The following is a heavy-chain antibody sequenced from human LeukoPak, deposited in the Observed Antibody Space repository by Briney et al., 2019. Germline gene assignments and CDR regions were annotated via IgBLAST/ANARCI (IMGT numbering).Heavy chain of an antibody. CDR3: ARDGYSGYDFGYYYYYYMDV. CDR1: GYSFTNYD. J-gene: IGHJ6*03. D-gene: IGHD5-12*01. Sequence: GASVKVSCKASGYSFTNYDINWVRQATGQGLEWMGWMNPKSGDTGYSQKFQGRVFITRDTSINTAYMELSRLRSDDTAVYYCARDGYSGYDFGYYYYYYMDVWGKGTTVTVSS. CDR2: MNPKSGDT. V-gene: IGHV1-8*03.